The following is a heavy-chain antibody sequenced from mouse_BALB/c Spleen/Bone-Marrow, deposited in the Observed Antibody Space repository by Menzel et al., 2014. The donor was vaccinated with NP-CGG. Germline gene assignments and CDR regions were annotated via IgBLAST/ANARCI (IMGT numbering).Heavy chain of an antibody. CDR3: ARKGADDEDY. J-gene: IGHJ2*01. V-gene: IGHV1S81*02. CDR2: INPSNGRT. D-gene: IGHD3-3*01. Sequence: QVQLQQSGAELVKPGASVKLSCKASGYTFTSYWMHWVKQRPGQGLEWIGEINPSNGRTNYNEKFKTKATLTVDKSSNTAYMQLSRLTSEDSAVYYCARKGADDEDYWGQGTTLTVSS. CDR1: GYTFTSYW.